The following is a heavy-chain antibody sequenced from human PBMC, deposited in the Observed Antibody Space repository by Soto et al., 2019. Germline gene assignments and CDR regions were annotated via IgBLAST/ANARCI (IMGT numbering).Heavy chain of an antibody. Sequence: SETLSLTCDVSRYSINNNNWWSWVRQPPGGGLEWIGELHHGGSTNYNPSLESRATFSVDISKNQFFLKLSSVTAAHTAVYYCTKNSAYALDYWGQGTLVTVSS. CDR2: LHHGGST. CDR3: TKNSAYALDY. D-gene: IGHD5-12*01. CDR1: RYSINNNNW. V-gene: IGHV4-4*02. J-gene: IGHJ4*02.